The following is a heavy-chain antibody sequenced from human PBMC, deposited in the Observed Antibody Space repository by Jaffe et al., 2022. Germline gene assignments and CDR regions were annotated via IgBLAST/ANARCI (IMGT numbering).Heavy chain of an antibody. D-gene: IGHD4-17*01. CDR3: ARDLGYGDYSDAFDI. CDR1: GFTFSSYS. J-gene: IGHJ3*02. Sequence: EVQLVESGGGLVKPGGSLRLSCAASGFTFSSYSMNWVRQAPGKGLEWVSSISSSSSYIYYADSVKGRFTISRDNAKNSLYLQMNSLRAEDTAVYYCARDLGYGDYSDAFDIWGQGTMVTVSS. V-gene: IGHV3-21*01. CDR2: ISSSSSYI.